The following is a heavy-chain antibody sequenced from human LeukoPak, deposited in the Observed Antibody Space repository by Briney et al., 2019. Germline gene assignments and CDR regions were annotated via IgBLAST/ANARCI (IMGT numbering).Heavy chain of an antibody. Sequence: SQTLSLTCTVSGVSISSGDYYWSWIRQPPGKGLEWIGYIYYSGSTYYNPSLKSRVTISVDTSKNQFSLKLSSVTAADTAVYYCASLRDSGYPIGHFDYWGQGTLVTVSS. CDR2: IYYSGST. V-gene: IGHV4-30-4*01. CDR1: GVSISSGDYY. CDR3: ASLRDSGYPIGHFDY. J-gene: IGHJ4*02. D-gene: IGHD5-12*01.